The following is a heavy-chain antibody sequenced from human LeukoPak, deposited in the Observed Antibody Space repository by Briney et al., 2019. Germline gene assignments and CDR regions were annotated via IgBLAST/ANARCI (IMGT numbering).Heavy chain of an antibody. CDR2: ISQSGTTM. V-gene: IGHV3-11*01. D-gene: IGHD5-18*01. CDR1: GFTFSDYY. J-gene: IGHJ4*02. Sequence: PEGSLRLSCTASGFTFSDYYMSWIRQTPGKGPEWVSYISQSGTTMDYADSVKGRFTISRDNARDSLYLQMNSLGAEDTAVYYCAKGHTYGMIWGQGTLVTVSS. CDR3: AKGHTYGMI.